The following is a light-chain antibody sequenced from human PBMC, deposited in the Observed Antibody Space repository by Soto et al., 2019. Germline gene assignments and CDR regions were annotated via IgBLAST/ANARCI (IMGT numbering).Light chain of an antibody. Sequence: DIQMTQSPSSLSASVGDRVTITCRASQSISSYLNWYQQKPGKAPKLLIYAASSLQSGVPSRFSGSGSGTEFTTPIISLQPADVSANYCQQRYSTPPHTFGEGTKLEIK. J-gene: IGKJ4*01. CDR2: AAS. CDR3: QQRYSTPPHT. V-gene: IGKV1-39*01. CDR1: QSISSY.